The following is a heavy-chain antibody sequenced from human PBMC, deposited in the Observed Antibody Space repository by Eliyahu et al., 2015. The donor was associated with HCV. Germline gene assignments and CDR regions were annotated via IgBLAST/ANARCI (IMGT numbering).Heavy chain of an antibody. J-gene: IGHJ6*02. CDR1: GFAFSSYG. CDR3: AKEDGRGAAGIYYFHGLDV. CDR2: ISGSGGRT. D-gene: IGHD6-13*01. Sequence: EVQLLESGGGLVQPGGSLRLSCAASGFAFSSYGMSWVRQAPGKGLEWVSGISGSGGRTYYADSVKGRFSISRDNSKNTMYLQMTSLRAEDTAVYYCAKEDGRGAAGIYYFHGLDVWGQGTTVTVSS. V-gene: IGHV3-23*01.